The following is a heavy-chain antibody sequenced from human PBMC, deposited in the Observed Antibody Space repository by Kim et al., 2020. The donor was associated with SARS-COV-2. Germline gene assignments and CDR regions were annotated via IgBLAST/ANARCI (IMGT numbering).Heavy chain of an antibody. CDR2: ST. V-gene: IGHV3-23*05. Sequence: STYYADYVKGRFTISRDNSQNTLYRQMNSLRVEDTAVYYCAKGATGSFDYWGQGSRVTVSS. D-gene: IGHD1-1*01. J-gene: IGHJ4*02. CDR3: AKGATGSFDY.